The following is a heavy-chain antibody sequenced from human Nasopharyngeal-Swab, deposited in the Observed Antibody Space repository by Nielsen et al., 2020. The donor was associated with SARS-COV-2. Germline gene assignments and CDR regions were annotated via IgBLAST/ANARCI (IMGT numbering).Heavy chain of an antibody. CDR2: IYSGGST. D-gene: IGHD6-19*01. V-gene: IGHV3-66*01. J-gene: IGHJ6*02. Sequence: GESLKISCAASGFTVRSNYMSWVRQAPGKGLEWVSVIYSGGSTYYADSVKGRFTISRDNSKNTLYLQMNSLRAEDTAVYYCARDKIAVAENVYYYYYGMDVWGQGTTVTVSS. CDR1: GFTVRSNY. CDR3: ARDKIAVAENVYYYYYGMDV.